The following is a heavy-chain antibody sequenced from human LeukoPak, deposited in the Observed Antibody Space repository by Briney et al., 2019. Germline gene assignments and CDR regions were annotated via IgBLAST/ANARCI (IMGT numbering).Heavy chain of an antibody. D-gene: IGHD2-15*01. V-gene: IGHV1-69*13. J-gene: IGHJ5*02. CDR3: AVVVAATNRYGWFDP. Sequence: SVKVSCKASGGTFSSYAISWVRQAPGQGLEWMGGIIPIFGTANYAQKFQGRVTITADESTSTAYMELSSLRSEDTAVYYCAVVVAATNRYGWFDPWGQGTLVTVSS. CDR1: GGTFSSYA. CDR2: IIPIFGTA.